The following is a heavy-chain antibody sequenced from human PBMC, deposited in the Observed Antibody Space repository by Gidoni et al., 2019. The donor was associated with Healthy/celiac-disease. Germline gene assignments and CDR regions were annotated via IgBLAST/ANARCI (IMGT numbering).Heavy chain of an antibody. Sequence: EVQPVESGGGVVRPGGSLSPSCAASGSPLDEYGMSGVRQAPGKGLEWVSGINWNGGSTGYADSVKGRFTISRDNAKNSLYLQMNSLRAEDTALYHCARSVSGYYYWYFDLWGRGTLVTVSS. CDR2: INWNGGST. V-gene: IGHV3-20*01. CDR1: GSPLDEYG. D-gene: IGHD3-22*01. J-gene: IGHJ2*01. CDR3: ARSVSGYYYWYFDL.